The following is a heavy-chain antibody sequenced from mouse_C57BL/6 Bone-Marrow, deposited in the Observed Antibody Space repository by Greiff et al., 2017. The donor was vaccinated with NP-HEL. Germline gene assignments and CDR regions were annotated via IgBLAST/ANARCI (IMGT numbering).Heavy chain of an antibody. V-gene: IGHV1-53*01. CDR1: GYTFTSYW. Sequence: QVQLKQPGTELVKPGASVKLSCKASGYTFTSYWMHWVKQRPGQGLEWIGNINPSNGGTNYNEKFKSKATLTVDKSSSTAYMQLSSLTSEDSAVYYCARERANYYGSPYYYAMDYWGQGTSVTVSS. CDR2: INPSNGGT. D-gene: IGHD1-1*01. CDR3: ARERANYYGSPYYYAMDY. J-gene: IGHJ4*01.